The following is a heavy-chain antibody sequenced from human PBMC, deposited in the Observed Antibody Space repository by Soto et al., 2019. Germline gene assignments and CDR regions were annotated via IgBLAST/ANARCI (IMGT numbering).Heavy chain of an antibody. V-gene: IGHV1-18*01. CDR1: GYTFTSYG. CDR3: ARDQKRYCSGGSCYSHPAFNWFDP. J-gene: IGHJ5*02. Sequence: ASVKVSCKASGYTFTSYGISWVRQAPGQGLEWMGWISAYNGNTNYAQKLQGRVTMTTDTSTSTAYMELRSLRSDDTAVYYCARDQKRYCSGGSCYSHPAFNWFDPWGQGTLVTVSS. CDR2: ISAYNGNT. D-gene: IGHD2-15*01.